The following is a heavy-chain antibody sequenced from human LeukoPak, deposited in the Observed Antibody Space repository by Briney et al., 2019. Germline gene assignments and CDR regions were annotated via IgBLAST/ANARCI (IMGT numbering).Heavy chain of an antibody. V-gene: IGHV4-59*01. CDR3: ARGMYGDS. D-gene: IGHD2-8*01. Sequence: SETLSLTCTVPGGSISSYYWSWIRQPPGKGLEWIGYIYYSGSTNYNPSLKSRVTISVDTSKNQFSLKLSSVTAADTAVYYCARGMYGDSWGQGTLVTVSS. CDR1: GGSISSYY. J-gene: IGHJ4*02. CDR2: IYYSGST.